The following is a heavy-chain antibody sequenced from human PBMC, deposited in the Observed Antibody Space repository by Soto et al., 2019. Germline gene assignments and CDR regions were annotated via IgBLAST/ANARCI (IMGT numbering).Heavy chain of an antibody. Sequence: GRSLRLSCAASGFPFSTYSMSWVRQAPGKGLEWISYISASTLTIFYADSVKGRFTISRDTAQKSLYLQMYSLRDEDTAVYYCARAPQLVAPAATGFDSWGQGTLVTVSS. D-gene: IGHD2-2*01. CDR2: ISASTLTI. CDR3: ARAPQLVAPAATGFDS. J-gene: IGHJ4*02. V-gene: IGHV3-48*02. CDR1: GFPFSTYS.